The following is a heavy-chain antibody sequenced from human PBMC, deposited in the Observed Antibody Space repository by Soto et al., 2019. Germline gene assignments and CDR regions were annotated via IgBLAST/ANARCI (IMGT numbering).Heavy chain of an antibody. J-gene: IGHJ4*02. V-gene: IGHV3-33*01. D-gene: IGHD2-21*02. Sequence: QVQLVESGGGVVQPGRSLRLSCVASGFSFTTYGLHWVRHAPGKGLEWVAVIWYDGSNQYYADSVKGLFTISRDNSKNILYMDIYTARVQCTAVYYCVQGHCCGACPSVAYYDCSGQG. CDR1: GFSFTTYG. CDR2: IWYDGSNQ. CDR3: VQGHCCGACPSVAYYDC.